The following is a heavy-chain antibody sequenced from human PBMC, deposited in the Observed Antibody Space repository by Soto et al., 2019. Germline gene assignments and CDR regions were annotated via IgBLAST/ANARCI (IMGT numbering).Heavy chain of an antibody. Sequence: QVQLVESGGGVVQPGRSLRLSCAASGFTFSSYGMHWVRQAPGTGLEWVAVIWYDGSNKYYADSVKGRFTISRDNSKNTLYLQMNSLRAEDTAVYYCARDSGTFYYYYGMDVWGQGTTVTVSS. D-gene: IGHD3-10*01. V-gene: IGHV3-33*01. CDR3: ARDSGTFYYYYGMDV. J-gene: IGHJ6*02. CDR1: GFTFSSYG. CDR2: IWYDGSNK.